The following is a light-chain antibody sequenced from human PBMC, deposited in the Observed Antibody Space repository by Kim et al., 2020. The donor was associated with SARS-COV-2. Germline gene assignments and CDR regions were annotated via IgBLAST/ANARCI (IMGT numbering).Light chain of an antibody. Sequence: QSITISCTGTTTDIGRYNYVSWYQHYPAKAPKLIIFDVTKRPSGVSSRFSGSKSGNTASLTISSLQPEDEAEYFCSSYTISSLFYVFGSGTKVTVL. J-gene: IGLJ1*01. V-gene: IGLV2-14*03. CDR3: SSYTISSLFYV. CDR1: TTDIGRYNY. CDR2: DVT.